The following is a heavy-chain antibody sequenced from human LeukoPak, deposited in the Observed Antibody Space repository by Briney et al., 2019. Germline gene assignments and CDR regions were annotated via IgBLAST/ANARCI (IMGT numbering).Heavy chain of an antibody. CDR1: EYTXTGYY. Sequence: ASVKVSCKASEYTXTGYYMHWVRQAPGQGLEWMGWINPNSGGTHYAPKFQGRVTMTRDTSISTAYMELSRLRSDDTAVYYCARGPYVPFPNWYFDLWGRGTLVTVSS. CDR2: INPNSGGT. D-gene: IGHD3-10*02. J-gene: IGHJ2*01. CDR3: ARGPYVPFPNWYFDL. V-gene: IGHV1-2*02.